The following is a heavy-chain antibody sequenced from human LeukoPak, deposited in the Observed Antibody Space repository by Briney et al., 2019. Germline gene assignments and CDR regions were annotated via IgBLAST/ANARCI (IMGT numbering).Heavy chain of an antibody. V-gene: IGHV1-69*05. J-gene: IGHJ4*02. CDR1: GGTFSSYA. CDR2: IIPIFGTA. D-gene: IGHD5-18*01. CDR3: ARATAMVSGIFDY. Sequence: APVKVSCKASGGTFSSYAISWVRQAPGQGLEWMGGIIPIFGTANYAQKFQGRVTITTDESTSTAYMELSSLRSEDTAVYYCARATAMVSGIFDYWGQGTLVTVSS.